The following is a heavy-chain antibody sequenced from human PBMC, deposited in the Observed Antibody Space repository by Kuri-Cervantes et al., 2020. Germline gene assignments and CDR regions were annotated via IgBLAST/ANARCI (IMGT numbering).Heavy chain of an antibody. D-gene: IGHD6-13*01. Sequence: GGSLRLSCAASGFTFDDYAMHWVRQAPGKGLEWVSGISWNSGSIGYADPVKGRFTISRDNAKNSLYLQMNSLRAEDTALYYCAKDILYSSSWSGAFDIWGQGTMVTVSS. V-gene: IGHV3-9*01. CDR1: GFTFDDYA. CDR2: ISWNSGSI. CDR3: AKDILYSSSWSGAFDI. J-gene: IGHJ3*02.